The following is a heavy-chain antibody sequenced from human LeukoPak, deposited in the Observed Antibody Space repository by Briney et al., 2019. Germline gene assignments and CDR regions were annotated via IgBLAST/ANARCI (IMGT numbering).Heavy chain of an antibody. CDR2: INHSGST. Sequence: SETLSLTCAVYGGSFSGYYWSWIRQPPGKGLEWIGEINHSGSTNYNPSLKSRVTISVDTSKNQFSLKLSSVTAADTAVYYCARLQGSTYYDFWSGPHPNYGMDVWGQGTTVTVSS. CDR3: ARLQGSTYYDFWSGPHPNYGMDV. V-gene: IGHV4-34*01. D-gene: IGHD3-3*01. CDR1: GGSFSGYY. J-gene: IGHJ6*02.